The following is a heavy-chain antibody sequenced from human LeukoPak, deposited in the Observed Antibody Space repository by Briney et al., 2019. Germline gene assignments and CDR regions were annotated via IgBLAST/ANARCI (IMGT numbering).Heavy chain of an antibody. J-gene: IGHJ4*02. D-gene: IGHD3-16*01. V-gene: IGHV4-31*03. Sequence: SQTLSLTCTVSGASISSGAFYCNWIRQHPGKGLEWIGYIYYNGGTYYNPSLKSRLSISVDTSKNQFSLKLSSVTAADTAVYYCASGIKDDCVWGSPRTYFDYWGQGALVTVSP. CDR1: GASISSGAFY. CDR2: IYYNGGT. CDR3: ASGIKDDCVWGSPRTYFDY.